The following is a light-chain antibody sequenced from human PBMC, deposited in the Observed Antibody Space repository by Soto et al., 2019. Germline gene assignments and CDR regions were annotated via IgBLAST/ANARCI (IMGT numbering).Light chain of an antibody. V-gene: IGKV3-15*01. CDR1: QSVSSD. Sequence: EIVMSDSPATLSVSKGERATLSCRASQSVSSDLAWYEQKPGQAPRLLIYGASTRATGIPARFSGSGSGTEFTLTISSLQSEDFAVYYCQQYNNWPLTFGGGTKVDIK. J-gene: IGKJ4*01. CDR3: QQYNNWPLT. CDR2: GAS.